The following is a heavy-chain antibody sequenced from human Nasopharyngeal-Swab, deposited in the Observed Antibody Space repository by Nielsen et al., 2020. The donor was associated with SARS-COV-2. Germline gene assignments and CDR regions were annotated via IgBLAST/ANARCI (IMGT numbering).Heavy chain of an antibody. CDR1: GLTFDDYA. J-gene: IGHJ3*02. V-gene: IGHV3-9*01. CDR2: ISWNSGSI. CDR3: ANDNYDSAFDI. D-gene: IGHD5-12*01. Sequence: SLKISCAASGLTFDDYAMHWVRQAPGKGLEWVSGISWNSGSIGYADSVKGRFTISRDNAKNSLYLQMNSLRAEDTALYYCANDNYDSAFDIWGQGTMVTVSS.